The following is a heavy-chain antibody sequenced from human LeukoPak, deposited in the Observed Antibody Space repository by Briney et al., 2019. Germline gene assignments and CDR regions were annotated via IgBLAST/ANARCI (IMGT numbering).Heavy chain of an antibody. J-gene: IGHJ4*02. Sequence: ASVKVSCKASGYTFIDYYIHRVRQAPGQGLEWMGSINPNSDVTNYAQNFQGRVTMTRDTFIRTAYMELSRLTSDVTAVYYCARGRSFGELGVYWGQGTLLTVSS. V-gene: IGHV1-2*02. CDR1: GYTFIDYY. CDR3: ARGRSFGELGVY. CDR2: INPNSDVT. D-gene: IGHD3-10*01.